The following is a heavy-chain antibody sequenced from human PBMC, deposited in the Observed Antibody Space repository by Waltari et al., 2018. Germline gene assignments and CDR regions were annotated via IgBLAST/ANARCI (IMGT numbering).Heavy chain of an antibody. CDR2: IYCSGST. CDR1: GGPISSGGYY. Sequence: QVQLQESGPGLVKPSQPLSLTCTVSGGPISSGGYYWSWNRQHPGKGLEWIGYIYCSGSTYYNPSLKSRVTISVDTSKNQFSLKLSSVTAADTAVYYCARMVGATRGGFDPWGQGTLVTVSS. V-gene: IGHV4-31*03. CDR3: ARMVGATRGGFDP. D-gene: IGHD1-26*01. J-gene: IGHJ5*02.